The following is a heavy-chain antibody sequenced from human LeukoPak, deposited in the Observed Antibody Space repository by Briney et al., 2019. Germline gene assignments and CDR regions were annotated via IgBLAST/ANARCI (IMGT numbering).Heavy chain of an antibody. Sequence: PSETLSLTCTVSGGSISSYYWSWIRQPPGKGLEWIGYIYYSGSTNYNPSLKSRVTISVDTSKNQFSLKLSSVTAADTAVYYCARLLTGDYPYYYYGMDVWGQGTTVTVSS. CDR2: IYYSGST. CDR3: ARLLTGDYPYYYYGMDV. D-gene: IGHD7-27*01. V-gene: IGHV4-59*08. CDR1: GGSISSYY. J-gene: IGHJ6*02.